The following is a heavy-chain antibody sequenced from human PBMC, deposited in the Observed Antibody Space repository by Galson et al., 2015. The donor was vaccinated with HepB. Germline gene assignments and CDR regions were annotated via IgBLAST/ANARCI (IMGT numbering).Heavy chain of an antibody. J-gene: IGHJ3*01. V-gene: IGHV3-7*01. Sequence: SLRLSCAASGFTFSSYWMTWVRQAPGKGLEWVANIKQDGSEKFYVDSVKGRFSISRDNAKNSLYLQMNSLRAEDTAVYYCARSYYDVSGYYGGIDVWGQGTMVTVSS. CDR2: IKQDGSEK. D-gene: IGHD3-22*01. CDR1: GFTFSSYW. CDR3: ARSYYDVSGYYGGIDV.